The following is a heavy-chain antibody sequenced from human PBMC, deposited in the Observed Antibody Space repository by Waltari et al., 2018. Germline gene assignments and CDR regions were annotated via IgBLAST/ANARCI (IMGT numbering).Heavy chain of an antibody. CDR1: GFTFDDYT. J-gene: IGHJ4*02. CDR2: ISGDGGST. Sequence: EVQLVESGGVVVQPGGSLRLSCAASGFTFDDYTIHWVRHTPGKGLEWVSLISGDGGSTYYADSVKGRFTISRDNSKNSLYLQMNSLRTEDTALYYCAKPLLEAGESNFDYWGQGTLVTVSS. CDR3: AKPLLEAGESNFDY. V-gene: IGHV3-43*01. D-gene: IGHD6-19*01.